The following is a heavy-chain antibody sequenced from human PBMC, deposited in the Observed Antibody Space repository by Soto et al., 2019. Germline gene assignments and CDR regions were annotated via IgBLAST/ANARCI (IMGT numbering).Heavy chain of an antibody. J-gene: IGHJ4*02. CDR3: ARGPSSSWSDY. Sequence: ASVKVSCKASGYTFTSYGISWVRQAPGQGLEWMGIINPSGGSTSYAQKFQGRVTMTRDTSTSTVYMELSSLRSEDTAVYYCARGPSSSWSDYWGQGTLVTVSS. D-gene: IGHD6-13*01. CDR2: INPSGGST. V-gene: IGHV1-46*01. CDR1: GYTFTSYG.